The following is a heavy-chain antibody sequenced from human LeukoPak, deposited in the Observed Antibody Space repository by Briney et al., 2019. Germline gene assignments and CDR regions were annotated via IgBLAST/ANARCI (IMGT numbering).Heavy chain of an antibody. CDR1: GGSISSYY. CDR2: IYYSGST. Sequence: PSETLSLTCTVSGGSISSYYWSWIRQPPGKGLEWIGYIYYSGSTNYNPSLKSRVTISVDTSKNQFSLKLSSVTAADTAVYYCARSPPYCSSTSCYIGWDNWFDPWGQGTLVTVSS. V-gene: IGHV4-59*01. CDR3: ARSPPYCSSTSCYIGWDNWFDP. D-gene: IGHD2-2*02. J-gene: IGHJ5*02.